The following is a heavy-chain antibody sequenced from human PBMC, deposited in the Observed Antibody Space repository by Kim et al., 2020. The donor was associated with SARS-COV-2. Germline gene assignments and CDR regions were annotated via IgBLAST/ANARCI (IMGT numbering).Heavy chain of an antibody. V-gene: IGHV3-23*01. D-gene: IGHD3-16*01. CDR3: AKGGRGYPIDY. CDR2: ST. Sequence: STYYADSVKGRFTISRDNSRNTLYLQLNSLRADDTALYYCAKGGRGYPIDYWGQGTLVTVSS. J-gene: IGHJ4*02.